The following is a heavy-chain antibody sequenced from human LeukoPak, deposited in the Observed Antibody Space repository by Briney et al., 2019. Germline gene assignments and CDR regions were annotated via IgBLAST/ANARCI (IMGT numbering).Heavy chain of an antibody. CDR1: GFTFSTYA. D-gene: IGHD3-10*01. V-gene: IGHV3-48*01. CDR3: ARSWYYYACDY. CDR2: ITSSGSTI. Sequence: GGSLRLSCSASGFTFSTYAMNWVRQAPGKGLEWVSYITSSGSTIHYADSVKGRFTTSRDNAKNSQYLQMNSLRVEDTAVYYCARSWYYYACDYWGQGTLVTVSS. J-gene: IGHJ4*02.